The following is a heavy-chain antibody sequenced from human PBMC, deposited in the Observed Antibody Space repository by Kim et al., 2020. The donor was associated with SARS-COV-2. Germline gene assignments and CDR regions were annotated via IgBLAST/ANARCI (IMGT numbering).Heavy chain of an antibody. CDR2: IYSGGST. J-gene: IGHJ6*03. V-gene: IGHV4-4*08. CDR3: AGGSDFGSYYNHMEV. CDR1: GDSISTYY. Sequence: SETLSLTCSVSGDSISTYYFYWIRQPPGKGLEWIGYIYSGGSTNYRPSLKSRLTISLDTSTKQVFLKLGSVTAADTAVYYCAGGSDFGSYYNHMEVWGKGTTVTVSS. D-gene: IGHD3-10*01.